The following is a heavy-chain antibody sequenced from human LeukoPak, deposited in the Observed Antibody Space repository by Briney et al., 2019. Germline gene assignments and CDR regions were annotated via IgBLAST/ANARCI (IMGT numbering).Heavy chain of an antibody. J-gene: IGHJ4*02. CDR2: ISYDGINK. Sequence: GGSLRLSCAASGFTFSSYSMHRVRQAPGKGLEWVAVISYDGINKYYADSVKGRFTISRGNSNNTLYLQMNSLRADDTGLYFCAKASAFYYDSSGYSAPFDHWGQGTLVIVSS. CDR1: GFTFSSYS. D-gene: IGHD3-22*01. CDR3: AKASAFYYDSSGYSAPFDH. V-gene: IGHV3-30-3*01.